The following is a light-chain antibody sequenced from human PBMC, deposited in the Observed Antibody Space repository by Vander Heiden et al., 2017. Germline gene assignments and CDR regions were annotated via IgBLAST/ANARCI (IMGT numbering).Light chain of an antibody. CDR3: NEYTRRKVV. Sequence: QSALTQPASVSGPPGQSITIPCSRSSSDLSGDNLMSWYQQQPGKAPKLIIYDVSNRPSGVSGRFSSSKSGNTASLTISEVQAEDEADYYCNEYTRRKVVFGGGTKVTVV. CDR1: SSDLSGDNL. J-gene: IGLJ2*01. CDR2: DVS. V-gene: IGLV2-14*01.